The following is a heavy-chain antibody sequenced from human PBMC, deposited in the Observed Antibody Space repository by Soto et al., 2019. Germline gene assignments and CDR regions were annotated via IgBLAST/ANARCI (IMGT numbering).Heavy chain of an antibody. D-gene: IGHD1-26*01. V-gene: IGHV4-31*02. J-gene: IGHJ4*02. Sequence: YWSWIRQHPGKGLEWIGYIYYSGSTYYNPSLKSRVTMSVDTSKNQFSLKVSSVTAADTAVYYCARYFSTFFDYWGQGTLVTVSS. CDR1: Y. CDR2: IYYSGST. CDR3: ARYFSTFFDY.